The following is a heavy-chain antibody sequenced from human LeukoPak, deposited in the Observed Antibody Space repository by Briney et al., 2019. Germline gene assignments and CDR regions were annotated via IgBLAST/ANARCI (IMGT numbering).Heavy chain of an antibody. J-gene: IGHJ5*02. CDR3: ARRSSSSFEDWFDP. CDR2: ISAYNGNT. Sequence: ASVKVSCKASGYTFTSYGISWVRQAPGQGLEWMGWISAYNGNTNYAQKLQGRVTMTTDTSTSTAYMELSRLRSDDTAVYYCARRSSSSFEDWFDPWGQGTLVTVSS. V-gene: IGHV1-18*01. CDR1: GYTFTSYG. D-gene: IGHD6-6*01.